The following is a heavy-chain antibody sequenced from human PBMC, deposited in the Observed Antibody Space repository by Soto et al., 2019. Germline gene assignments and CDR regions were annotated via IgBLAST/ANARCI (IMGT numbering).Heavy chain of an antibody. CDR3: AKEEYSGCYYGSYYYYYGMYV. J-gene: IGHJ6*02. CDR1: GFTFTSFG. Sequence: PGGSLRLSCAASGFTFTSFGMHWVRQAPGKGLEWVAIISYDGNNKHHADSVKGRFTISRDNSKNTLYLQMNSLRVEDTAVYYCAKEEYSGCYYGSYYYYYGMYVWGQGTTVPVSS. V-gene: IGHV3-30*18. D-gene: IGHD1-26*01. CDR2: ISYDGNNK.